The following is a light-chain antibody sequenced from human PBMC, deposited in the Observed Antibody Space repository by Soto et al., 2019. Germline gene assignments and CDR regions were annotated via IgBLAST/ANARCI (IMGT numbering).Light chain of an antibody. CDR1: QSISGW. V-gene: IGKV1-5*01. CDR2: DGT. CDR3: QQYHSYCT. Sequence: DIQMTQSTSTLSASIGDRVTITCRASQSISGWLAWYQHKPGKAPKLLIYDGTSLQSGVPSRFIGSGSATEFTLTISSLQPDDFATSYCQQYHSYCTFGQGTKLEIK. J-gene: IGKJ2*02.